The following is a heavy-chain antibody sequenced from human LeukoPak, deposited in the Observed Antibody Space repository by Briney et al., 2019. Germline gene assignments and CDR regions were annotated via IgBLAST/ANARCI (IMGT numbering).Heavy chain of an antibody. Sequence: SETLSLTCTVSGGSISSSSYYWGWIRQPPGKGLEWIGSIYYSGSTYYNPSLKSRVTISVDTSKNQFSLKLSSVTAADTAVYYCLSRGIALLFDYWGQGTLVTVSS. CDR1: GGSISSSSYY. CDR3: LSRGIALLFDY. J-gene: IGHJ4*02. CDR2: IYYSGST. D-gene: IGHD6-13*01. V-gene: IGHV4-39*01.